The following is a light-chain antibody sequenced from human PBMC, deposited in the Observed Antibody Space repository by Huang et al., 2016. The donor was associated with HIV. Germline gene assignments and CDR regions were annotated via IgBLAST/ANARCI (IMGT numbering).Light chain of an antibody. V-gene: IGKV3-15*01. J-gene: IGKJ1*01. CDR3: QQYNNWWT. CDR1: QTVSSN. CDR2: GAS. Sequence: EIVMTQSPATLSVSPGDRATLSCRASQTVSSNLAWYQQKPGQAPRLLSYGASTRATGIPARFSGSGSGTEFTLAISSLQSEDFGVYYCQQYNNWWTFGQGTKVEIK.